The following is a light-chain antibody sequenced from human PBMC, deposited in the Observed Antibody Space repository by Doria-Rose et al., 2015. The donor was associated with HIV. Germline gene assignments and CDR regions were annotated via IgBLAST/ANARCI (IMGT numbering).Light chain of an antibody. J-gene: IGKJ1*01. Sequence: TQSPGTLSLSPGERATLSCRASQSLSSTYLAWYQQKPGQAPSLLIYDGSTRATGIPGSFSASGSGTDFTLTINRLEPEDFALYYCHQYGTSWTFGQGTKVEI. CDR1: QSLSSTY. V-gene: IGKV3-20*01. CDR2: DGS. CDR3: HQYGTSWT.